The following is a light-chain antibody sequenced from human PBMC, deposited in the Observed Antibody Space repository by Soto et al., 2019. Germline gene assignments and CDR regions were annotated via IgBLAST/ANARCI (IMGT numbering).Light chain of an antibody. CDR3: SSFAASHVV. Sequence: QSALTQPPSASGSPGQSVAIACTGTNSDIGGYNYVSWYQQHPGKAPKLMIYEVSKRPSGVPDRFSCSKSDNTASLAVSGLQAEDEADYYCSSFAASHVVFGGGTKLTVL. CDR1: NSDIGGYNY. CDR2: EVS. J-gene: IGLJ2*01. V-gene: IGLV2-8*01.